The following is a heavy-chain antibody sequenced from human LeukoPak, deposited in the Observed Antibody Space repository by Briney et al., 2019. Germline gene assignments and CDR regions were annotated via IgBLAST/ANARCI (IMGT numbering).Heavy chain of an antibody. J-gene: IGHJ6*03. V-gene: IGHV3-30*04. CDR3: ARDARAYNWNDRIYCYYYMDV. Sequence: GGPLRLPCAASGFTFSSYAMHWVRHAPGKGLEWVAVISYDESNKYYADSVKGRFTISRDNSKNTLYLQMNSLRAEDTAVYYCARDARAYNWNDRIYCYYYMDVWGKGTTVTVSS. CDR2: ISYDESNK. D-gene: IGHD1-20*01. CDR1: GFTFSSYA.